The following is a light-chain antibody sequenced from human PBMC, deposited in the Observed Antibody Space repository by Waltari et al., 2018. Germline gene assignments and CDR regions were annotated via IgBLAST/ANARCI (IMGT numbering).Light chain of an antibody. CDR1: QSLLYRSNNKNY. CDR2: WAS. CDR3: LQSYTVPLT. V-gene: IGKV4-1*01. J-gene: IGKJ4*01. Sequence: DIVMTVSPDPPPVSPGVRAAILCEASQSLLYRSNNKNYLAWYQQRSGHPPKLLIYWASTRESGVPDRFSGSGSGTDFTLTVTGLQAEDVAVYYCLQSYTVPLTFGGGTKVEIK.